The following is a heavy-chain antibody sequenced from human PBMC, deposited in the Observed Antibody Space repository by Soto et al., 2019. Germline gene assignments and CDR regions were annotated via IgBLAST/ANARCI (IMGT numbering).Heavy chain of an antibody. Sequence: SVEVSCKASGGTFSSYSISWVRQAPGQGLEWMGGIIPIFGTANYAQKFQGRVTITADESTSTAYMELSSLRSEDTAVYYCASNGIAARRAFGYWGQGPLVTXS. V-gene: IGHV1-69*13. D-gene: IGHD6-6*01. CDR2: IIPIFGTA. CDR1: GGTFSSYS. J-gene: IGHJ4*02. CDR3: ASNGIAARRAFGY.